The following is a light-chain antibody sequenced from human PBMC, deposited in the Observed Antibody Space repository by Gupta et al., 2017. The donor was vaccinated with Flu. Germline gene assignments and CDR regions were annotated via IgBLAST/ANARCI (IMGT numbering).Light chain of an antibody. V-gene: IGLV2-14*01. Sequence: QSALTQSASVSGSPAPSITISCTGSANDIGSHNYVSWYQQYPGTAPKLLIFEVDNRPSGISDRLSGSKSGNTASLAISGLQAEDEADYYCSSYTTTTSYVFGSATKVTVL. CDR2: EVD. J-gene: IGLJ1*01. CDR1: ANDIGSHNY. CDR3: SSYTTTTSYV.